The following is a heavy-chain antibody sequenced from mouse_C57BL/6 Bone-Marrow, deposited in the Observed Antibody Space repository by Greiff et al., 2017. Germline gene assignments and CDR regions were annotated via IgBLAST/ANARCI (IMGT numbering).Heavy chain of an antibody. CDR2: INPSNGGT. CDR3: ATGNYNYAMDD. CDR1: GYTFTSYW. D-gene: IGHD2-1*01. J-gene: IGHJ4*01. Sequence: QVQLKEPGTELVKPGASVKLSCKASGYTFTSYWMHWVKQRPGQGLEWIGNINPSNGGTNYNEKFKSKATLTVDKSSSTAYMQLSSLTSEDSAVYYCATGNYNYAMDDWGQGTSGTVSS. V-gene: IGHV1-53*01.